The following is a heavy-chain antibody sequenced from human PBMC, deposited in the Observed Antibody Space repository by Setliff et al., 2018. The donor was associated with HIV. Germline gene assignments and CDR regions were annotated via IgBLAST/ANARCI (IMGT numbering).Heavy chain of an antibody. CDR2: IYYSGST. CDR3: ARLQSYCSSTSCYRVGGIGY. V-gene: IGHV4-39*01. J-gene: IGHJ4*02. D-gene: IGHD2-2*01. Sequence: SETLSLTCTVSGDSITNSMHYWSWIRQPPGQGLEWIGSIYYSGSTYYNPSLKSRFTISVDTSKNQFSLKLSSVTAADTAVYYCARLQSYCSSTSCYRVGGIGYWGQGTLVTVSS. CDR1: GDSITNSMHY.